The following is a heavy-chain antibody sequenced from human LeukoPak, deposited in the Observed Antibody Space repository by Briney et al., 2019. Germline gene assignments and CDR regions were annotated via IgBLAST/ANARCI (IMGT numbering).Heavy chain of an antibody. CDR2: INPNNGNA. Sequence: ASVKVSCKASGYTFTSFALNWVRQAPGQGLEWVGWINPNNGNADYAQRFQGRVTMTRYNAISTIYKELSSLTYEDTAVYYCARPTSSPSNYYSMDVWGKGTTVTVSS. J-gene: IGHJ6*03. D-gene: IGHD2-15*01. CDR1: GYTFTSFA. V-gene: IGHV1-8*01. CDR3: ARPTSSPSNYYSMDV.